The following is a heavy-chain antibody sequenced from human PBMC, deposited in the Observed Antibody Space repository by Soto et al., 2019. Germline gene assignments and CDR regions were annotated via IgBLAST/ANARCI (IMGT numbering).Heavy chain of an antibody. D-gene: IGHD2-21*02. V-gene: IGHV1-8*01. Sequence: ASVKVSCKTSGYTFTDYDINWVRQATGQGLEWMGWVSPDHGNAGYAPQFQGRVTMTSDTSTSTVYMELSNLRSDDTAVYFCEVTTGYWGQRTMVTVSS. CDR2: VSPDHGNA. J-gene: IGHJ4*02. CDR1: GYTFTDYD. CDR3: EVTTGY.